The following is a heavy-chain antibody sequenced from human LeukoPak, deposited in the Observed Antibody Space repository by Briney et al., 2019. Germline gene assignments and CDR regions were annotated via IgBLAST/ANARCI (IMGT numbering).Heavy chain of an antibody. CDR2: IIPIFGTA. Sequence: VASVKVSCKASGGTFSSYAISWVRQAPGQGLEWMGGIIPIFGTANYAQKFQGRVTITADESTSTAYMELSSLGSEDTAVYYCARAHSSGWYNSIYGMDVWGQGTTVTVSS. D-gene: IGHD6-19*01. V-gene: IGHV1-69*01. CDR1: GGTFSSYA. J-gene: IGHJ6*02. CDR3: ARAHSSGWYNSIYGMDV.